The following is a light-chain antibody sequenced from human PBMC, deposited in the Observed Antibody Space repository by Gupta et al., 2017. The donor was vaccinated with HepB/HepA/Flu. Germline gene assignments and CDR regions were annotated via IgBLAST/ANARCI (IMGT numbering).Light chain of an antibody. V-gene: IGKV1-12*01. CDR2: AAS. CDR1: QDISNW. CDR3: QQSKSLPRT. Sequence: DIQMTQSPSSVFASVGDRVTITCRASQDISNWLAWYQQKPGKAPKLLIYAASSLQSGVPSRFSGSGSGTDFTLTISSLQPEDFASDYCQQSKSLPRTFGQGTKLGIK. J-gene: IGKJ2*01.